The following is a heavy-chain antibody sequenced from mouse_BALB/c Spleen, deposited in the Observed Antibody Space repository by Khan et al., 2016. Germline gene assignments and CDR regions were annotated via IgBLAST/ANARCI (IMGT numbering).Heavy chain of an antibody. V-gene: IGHV6-6*02. CDR1: GFTFSNYW. CDR3: TTGFAY. J-gene: IGHJ3*01. Sequence: EVELVESGGGLVQPGGSMKLSCVASGFTFSNYWMNWVRQSPEQGLEWVAEIRLKSNNYATHYAESVKGRFTISRDDSKISVYLQMNNLRAEDTGIYYCTTGFAYWGQGTLVTVSA. CDR2: IRLKSNNYAT.